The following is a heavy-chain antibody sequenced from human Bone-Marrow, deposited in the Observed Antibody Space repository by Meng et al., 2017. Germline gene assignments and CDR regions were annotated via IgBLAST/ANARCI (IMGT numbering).Heavy chain of an antibody. D-gene: IGHD3-10*01. J-gene: IGHJ6*02. V-gene: IGHV1-8*03. Sequence: ASVKVSCKASGYTFTSYDINWVRQATGQGLEWMGWMNPNSGNTGYAQKFQGRVTITRNTSISTAYMELSSLRSEDTAVYYCARDRTQTTMVRGVLFYYYYYGMDVWGQGTTVTVSS. CDR1: GYTFTSYD. CDR3: ARDRTQTTMVRGVLFYYYYYGMDV. CDR2: MNPNSGNT.